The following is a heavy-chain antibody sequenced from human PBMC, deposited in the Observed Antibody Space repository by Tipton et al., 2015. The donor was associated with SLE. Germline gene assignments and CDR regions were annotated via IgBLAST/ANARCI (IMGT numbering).Heavy chain of an antibody. Sequence: GSLRLSCEASGFTFSSYAMSWVRQAPGKGLDWISTIRRSGGNTYYADSVKGRFTVSRDDSRNTLYLQMNSLRAEDTAVYYCAKDRPDNWSDARFDYWGQGTLVTVSS. CDR2: IRRSGGNT. CDR1: GFTFSSYA. CDR3: AKDRPDNWSDARFDY. D-gene: IGHD1-20*01. V-gene: IGHV3-23*01. J-gene: IGHJ4*02.